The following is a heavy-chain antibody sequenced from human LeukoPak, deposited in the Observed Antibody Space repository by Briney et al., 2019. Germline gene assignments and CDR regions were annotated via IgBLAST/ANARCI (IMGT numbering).Heavy chain of an antibody. CDR3: ATRLPRYSSSWHYYYYGMDV. CDR1: GYTFTGYY. J-gene: IGHJ6*02. V-gene: IGHV1-2*02. CDR2: INLNSGGT. Sequence: ASVKVSCKASGYTFTGYYMHWVRQAPGQGLEWMGWINLNSGGTNYAQKFQGRVTMTRDTSISTAYMELSSLRSEDTAVYYCATRLPRYSSSWHYYYYGMDVWGQGTTVTVSS. D-gene: IGHD6-13*01.